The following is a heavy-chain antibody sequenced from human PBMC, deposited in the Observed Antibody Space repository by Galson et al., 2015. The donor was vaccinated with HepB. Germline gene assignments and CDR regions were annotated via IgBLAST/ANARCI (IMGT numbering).Heavy chain of an antibody. CDR1: GFTFSSYS. CDR2: ISSSSSYI. D-gene: IGHD1-26*01. V-gene: IGHV3-21*01. J-gene: IGHJ4*02. Sequence: SLRLSCAASGFTFSSYSMNWVRQAPGKGLEWVSSISSSSSYIYYADSVKGRFTISRDNAKNSLYLQMNSLRAEDTAVYYCARDLGVGATGYYFDYWGQGTLVTVSS. CDR3: ARDLGVGATGYYFDY.